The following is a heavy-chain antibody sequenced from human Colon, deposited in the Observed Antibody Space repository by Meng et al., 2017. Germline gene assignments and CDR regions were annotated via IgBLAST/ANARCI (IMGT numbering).Heavy chain of an antibody. CDR1: GFSLSTSGVG. J-gene: IGHJ4*02. CDR2: SYWDDDK. V-gene: IGHV2-5*02. CDR3: AHRRLLGFYFDY. D-gene: IGHD7-27*01. Sequence: INLNESGPTLVKPTQTLTLTFNCSGFSLSTSGVGVGWIRQPPGKALEWLALSYWDDDKRYSPSLKSRLTITEDTSKNQVVLTMTNMDPVDTATYYCAHRRLLGFYFDYWGQGTLVTVSS.